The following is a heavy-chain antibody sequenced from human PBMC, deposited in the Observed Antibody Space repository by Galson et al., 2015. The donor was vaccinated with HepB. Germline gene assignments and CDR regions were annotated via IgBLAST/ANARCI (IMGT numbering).Heavy chain of an antibody. CDR1: GDSVASYSVA. D-gene: IGHD6-19*01. CDR3: ARDLDINGWYGTFDY. CDR2: TYFRSKWYY. J-gene: IGHJ4*02. Sequence: CAISGDSVASYSVAWNWIRQSPSRGLEWLGRTYFRSKWYYDYAVSVKSRITIIPDTSKNQLSLQLKSVTPEDTAVYYCARDLDINGWYGTFDYWGQGTLVTVSS. V-gene: IGHV6-1*01.